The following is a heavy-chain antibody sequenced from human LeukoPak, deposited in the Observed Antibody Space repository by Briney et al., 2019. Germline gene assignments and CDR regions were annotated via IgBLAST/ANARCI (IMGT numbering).Heavy chain of an antibody. D-gene: IGHD5-12*01. CDR2: INHRGST. CDR1: GGSFSGGSFSGYY. V-gene: IGHV4-34*01. CDR3: ARTTEGYAGGPGYSYYYYMDV. J-gene: IGHJ6*03. Sequence: SETLSLTCDVYGGSFSGGSFSGYYWSWIRQPPGKGLEWIGEINHRGSTNYNPSLKSRVTMSVDTSKNQFSLKLSSVTAADTAVYYCARTTEGYAGGPGYSYYYYMDVWGKGTTVTISS.